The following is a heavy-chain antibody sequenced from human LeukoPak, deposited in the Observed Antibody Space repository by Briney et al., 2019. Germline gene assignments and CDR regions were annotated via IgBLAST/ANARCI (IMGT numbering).Heavy chain of an antibody. Sequence: GRSLRLSCAASGFTFSSYWMSWVRQAPGKGLEWVATISDDGGSTYYADSVKGRFTISRDNSKNTVYLQMNSLRAEDTAIYYCAKDLRWAEFDYWGQGTLVTVSS. D-gene: IGHD5/OR15-5a*01. J-gene: IGHJ4*02. V-gene: IGHV3-23*01. CDR2: ISDDGGST. CDR1: GFTFSSYW. CDR3: AKDLRWAEFDY.